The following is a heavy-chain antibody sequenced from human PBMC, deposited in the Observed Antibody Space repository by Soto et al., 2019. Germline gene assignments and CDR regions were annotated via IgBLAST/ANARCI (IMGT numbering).Heavy chain of an antibody. V-gene: IGHV3-74*01. CDR1: GFTVSSNY. CDR3: ARDHIQWLQPNAFDI. Sequence: EVQLVESGGGLIQPGGSLRLSCAASGFTVSSNYMSWVRQAPGKGLEWVSRINSDGSSTSYADSVKGRFTISRDNAKNTLYLQMNSLRAEDTAVYYCARDHIQWLQPNAFDIWGQGTMVTVSS. CDR2: INSDGSST. J-gene: IGHJ3*02. D-gene: IGHD5-12*01.